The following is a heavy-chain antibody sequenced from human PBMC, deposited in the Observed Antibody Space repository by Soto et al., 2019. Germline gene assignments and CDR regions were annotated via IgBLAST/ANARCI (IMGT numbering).Heavy chain of an antibody. Sequence: SGPTLVNPTETLTLTCTVSGFSLSNARMGVSWIRQPPGKALEWLAHIFSNDEKSYSTSLKSRLTISKDTSKSQVVLTMTNMDPLDTATYYCARINYYDSSGYYDYWGQGTLVTVSS. CDR3: ARINYYDSSGYYDY. CDR1: GFSLSNARMG. D-gene: IGHD3-22*01. V-gene: IGHV2-26*01. J-gene: IGHJ4*02. CDR2: IFSNDEK.